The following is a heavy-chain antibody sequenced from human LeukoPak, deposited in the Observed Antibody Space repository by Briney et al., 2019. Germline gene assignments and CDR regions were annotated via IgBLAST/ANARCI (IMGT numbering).Heavy chain of an antibody. V-gene: IGHV3-21*01. D-gene: IGHD1-26*01. CDR2: ISSSSTYM. CDR3: ARDPYSGSYGNYYYYFMDV. J-gene: IGHJ6*03. Sequence: GSLSLSCAASGFTFSRYSINWVRPAPGKGQEWVSSISSSSTYMYYADSVKGRFTISRDNAKNSLFLQMNSLRAEDTAVYYCARDPYSGSYGNYYYYFMDVWGKGTTVTISS. CDR1: GFTFSRYS.